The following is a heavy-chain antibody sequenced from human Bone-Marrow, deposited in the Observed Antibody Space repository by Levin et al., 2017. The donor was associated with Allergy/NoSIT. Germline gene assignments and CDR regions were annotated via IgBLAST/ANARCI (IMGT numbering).Heavy chain of an antibody. J-gene: IGHJ4*02. CDR2: IYQTGST. CDR3: AKGSVLTAFDY. CDR1: GDSISRNFY. V-gene: IGHV4-59*01. Sequence: PSQTLSLTCTVSGDSISRNFYWSWVRQPPGKGLEWIGYIYQTGSTNYSPSLKSRVTISVDTSNNQFSLSLRSVTAADTAVYYCAKGSVLTAFDYWGQGTPVTVSS. D-gene: IGHD3-9*01.